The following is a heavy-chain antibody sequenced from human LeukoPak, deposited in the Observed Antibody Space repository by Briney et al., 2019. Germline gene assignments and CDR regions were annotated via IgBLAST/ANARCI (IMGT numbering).Heavy chain of an antibody. Sequence: GGSLRLSCAASGGSFSSYDMYWVRQATGKGLEWVSAIGTAGDTYYPGSVKGRFTISRENAKNSSYLQMNSVRAGDTAVYYCARVGYYYYMDVWGKGTTVTVSS. CDR1: GGSFSSYD. V-gene: IGHV3-13*01. J-gene: IGHJ6*03. CDR2: IGTAGDT. D-gene: IGHD1-26*01. CDR3: ARVGYYYYMDV.